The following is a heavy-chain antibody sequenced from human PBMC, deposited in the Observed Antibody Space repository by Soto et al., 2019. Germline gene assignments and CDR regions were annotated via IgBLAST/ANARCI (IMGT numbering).Heavy chain of an antibody. CDR2: TRNKANSYTT. D-gene: IGHD3-16*01. V-gene: IGHV3-72*01. CDR1: GFTFSDHY. J-gene: IGHJ6*02. Sequence: GSLRLSCAASGFTFSDHYMDWVRQAPGKGLEWVGRTRNKANSYTTEYAASVKGRFTISRDDSKNSLYLQMNSLKTEDTAVYYCARVGGLPGAYYYGMDVWGQGTTVTVAS. CDR3: ARVGGLPGAYYYGMDV.